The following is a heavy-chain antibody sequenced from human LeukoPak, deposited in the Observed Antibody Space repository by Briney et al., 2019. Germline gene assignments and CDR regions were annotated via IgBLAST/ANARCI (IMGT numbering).Heavy chain of an antibody. Sequence: PSETLSLTCPVYGYSISSGYCWGWIRQPPWKGLEGIGSIYHSGSTYYNPSLKSRVTISVDTSKNQFSLKLSSVTAADTAVYYCARGAIVRATHTDDWGQGTLVTVSS. CDR3: ARGAIVRATHTDD. CDR1: GYSISSGYC. CDR2: IYHSGST. V-gene: IGHV4-38-2*02. J-gene: IGHJ4*02. D-gene: IGHD1-26*01.